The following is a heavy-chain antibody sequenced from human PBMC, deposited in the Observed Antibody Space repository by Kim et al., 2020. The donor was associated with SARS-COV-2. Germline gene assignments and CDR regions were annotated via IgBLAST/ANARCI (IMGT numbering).Heavy chain of an antibody. Sequence: SETLSLTCAVYGGSFSGYYWSWIRQPPGKGLEWIGEINHSGSTNYNPSLKSRVTISVDTSKNQFSLKLSSVTAADTAVYYCARVVVVVPARSAFDIWGQGKMVTVYS. CDR2: INHSGST. D-gene: IGHD2-2*01. V-gene: IGHV4-34*01. CDR3: ARVVVVVPARSAFDI. J-gene: IGHJ3*02. CDR1: GGSFSGYY.